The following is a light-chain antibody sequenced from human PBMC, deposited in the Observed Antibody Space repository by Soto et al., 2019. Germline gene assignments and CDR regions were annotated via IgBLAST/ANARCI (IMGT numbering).Light chain of an antibody. V-gene: IGLV1-47*01. CDR1: SSNIGSHF. J-gene: IGLJ3*02. Sequence: QSVLTQPPSASGTPGQSLTISCSGSSSNIGSHFVYWYQHVPGTAPKLLICRDGQRPSGVPARFFGSKSGTSDSLAFSGLRSEDEADYYCAVWDQSLTGWVFGGGTKLTVL. CDR3: AVWDQSLTGWV. CDR2: RDG.